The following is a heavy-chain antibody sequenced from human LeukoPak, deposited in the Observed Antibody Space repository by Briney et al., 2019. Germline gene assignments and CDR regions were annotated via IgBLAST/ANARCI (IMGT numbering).Heavy chain of an antibody. J-gene: IGHJ4*02. Sequence: GGSLRLSCAASGFTFSSYEMNWVRQAPGKGLEWVSYISSSGSTIYYADSVKGRFTISRDNAKNSLYLQMNSLRAEDTAVYYCARVAGSGKFDYWGQGTLVTVSS. CDR1: GFTFSSYE. D-gene: IGHD3-10*01. V-gene: IGHV3-48*03. CDR3: ARVAGSGKFDY. CDR2: ISSSGSTI.